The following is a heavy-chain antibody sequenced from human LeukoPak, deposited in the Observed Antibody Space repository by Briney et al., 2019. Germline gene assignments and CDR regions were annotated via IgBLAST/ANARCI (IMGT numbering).Heavy chain of an antibody. D-gene: IGHD3-10*01. V-gene: IGHV4-59*01. Sequence: SETLSLTCTVSGGSISSYYWSWIRQPPGKGLEWIGYIYYSGSTNYNPSLKSRVTISVDTSKNQFSLKLSSVTAADTAVYYCARVPQLLWFGAPGYFDYWGEGTLVTVSS. CDR3: ARVPQLLWFGAPGYFDY. CDR1: GGSISSYY. CDR2: IYYSGST. J-gene: IGHJ4*02.